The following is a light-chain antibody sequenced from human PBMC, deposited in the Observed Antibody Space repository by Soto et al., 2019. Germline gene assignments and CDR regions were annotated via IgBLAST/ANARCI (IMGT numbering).Light chain of an antibody. CDR3: HQRSTWPFT. CDR2: DAS. J-gene: IGKJ3*01. CDR1: QSISSY. V-gene: IGKV3-11*01. Sequence: EIVLTQSPATLSLSPGERATLSCRASQSISSYLAWYQQKPDQAPRLPIYDASNRATGIPARFSGSGSGTDFTLTISRLEPEDCAVYYCHQRSTWPFTFGPGTKVDIK.